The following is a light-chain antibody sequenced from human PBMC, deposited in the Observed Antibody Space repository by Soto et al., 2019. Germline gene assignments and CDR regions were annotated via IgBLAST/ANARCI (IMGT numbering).Light chain of an antibody. CDR2: RAS. Sequence: IQMTHSPSSLSASVGDRVAITCRASQDIGNDLRWYQQKAGKAPNLLVFRASHLQDGVPSRFSGSGYGTEFTLTISGLQSEDFATYYCLHDYNYPYILGQGTRLDIK. J-gene: IGKJ2*01. V-gene: IGKV1-6*02. CDR1: QDIGND. CDR3: LHDYNYPYI.